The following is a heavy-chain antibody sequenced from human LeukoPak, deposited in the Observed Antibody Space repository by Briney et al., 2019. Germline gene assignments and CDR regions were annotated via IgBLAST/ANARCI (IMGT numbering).Heavy chain of an antibody. V-gene: IGHV1-8*01. Sequence: ASVKVSCKASGYTFTSYDINWVRQATGQGLEWMGWMNPNSGNTGYAQKFQGRVTMTRNTSISTAYMELSSLRSEDTAVYYRARGLGGMQIYYFDYWGQGTLVTVSS. D-gene: IGHD3-16*01. CDR2: MNPNSGNT. CDR1: GYTFTSYD. J-gene: IGHJ4*02. CDR3: ARGLGGMQIYYFDY.